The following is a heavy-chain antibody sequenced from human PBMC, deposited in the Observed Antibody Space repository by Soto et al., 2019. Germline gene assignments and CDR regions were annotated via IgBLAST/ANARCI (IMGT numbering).Heavy chain of an antibody. D-gene: IGHD2-8*02. J-gene: IGHJ4*02. CDR1: GGSFSGYY. CDR2: INHSGST. V-gene: IGHV4-34*01. CDR3: ARGWILVPFDY. Sequence: QVQLQQWGAGLLKPSETLSLTCAVYGGSFSGYYWSWIRQPPGKGLEWIGEINHSGSTNYNPSLKSRVTISVDTSKNQFSLKLSSVTAADTAVYYCARGWILVPFDYWGQGTLVTVSS.